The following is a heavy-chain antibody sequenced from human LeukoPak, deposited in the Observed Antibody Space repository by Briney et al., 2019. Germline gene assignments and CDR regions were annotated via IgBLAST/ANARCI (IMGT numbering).Heavy chain of an antibody. J-gene: IGHJ5*02. V-gene: IGHV3-7*01. CDR2: INQDGGEK. Sequence: PGGSLRLSCAASGFTFTMYWMSWVRQAPGKGLEWVANINQDGGEKYYVASVKGRFTISRDNAKNSLYLQMNSLRAEDTAVYYCATTLVVGYPNWFDPWGQGTLVTVSS. CDR1: GFTFTMYW. D-gene: IGHD2-21*01. CDR3: ATTLVVGYPNWFDP.